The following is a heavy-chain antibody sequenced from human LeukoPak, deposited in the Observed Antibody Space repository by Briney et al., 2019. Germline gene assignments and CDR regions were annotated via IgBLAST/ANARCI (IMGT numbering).Heavy chain of an antibody. CDR1: GGSISSSSYY. J-gene: IGHJ4*02. Sequence: PSETLSLTCTVSGGSISSSSYYWGWIRQPPGKGLEWVGSIYYSGSTYYNPSLKSRVTISVDTSKNQFSLKLSSVTAADTAVYYCATRKLGNDYWGQGTLVTVSS. V-gene: IGHV4-39*07. CDR2: IYYSGST. D-gene: IGHD7-27*01. CDR3: ATRKLGNDY.